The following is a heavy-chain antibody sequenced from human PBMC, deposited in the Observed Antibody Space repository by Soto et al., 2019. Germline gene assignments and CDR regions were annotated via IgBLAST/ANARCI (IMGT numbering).Heavy chain of an antibody. CDR3: AGHIAVCRSRGFDY. V-gene: IGHV4-4*02. D-gene: IGHD2-21*01. J-gene: IGHJ4*02. CDR1: GGSISDNW. CDR2: ISHTGTT. Sequence: QVQLQESRPGLVTPSGPLSITCAVSGGSISDNWWSWVRQPPGKGLAWIGEISHTGTTHYNPSLWSRVTISIDKSKYQFSVNLRSVTDADTAVSYCAGHIAVCRSRGFDYSGPGALFIVFS.